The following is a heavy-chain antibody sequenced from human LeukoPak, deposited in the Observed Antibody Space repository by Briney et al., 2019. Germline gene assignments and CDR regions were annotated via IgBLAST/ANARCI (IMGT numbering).Heavy chain of an antibody. D-gene: IGHD2-15*01. CDR3: ARVHAAYPFDY. CDR2: IYSGGST. V-gene: IGHV3-66*01. CDR1: GFTVSSNY. J-gene: IGHJ4*02. Sequence: GGSLRLSCAASGFTVSSNYMSWVRQAPGKGLEWVSVIYSGGSTYYADSVKGRFTISRDNAKNSLYLQMNSLRAEDTAVYYCARVHAAYPFDYWGQGTLVTVSS.